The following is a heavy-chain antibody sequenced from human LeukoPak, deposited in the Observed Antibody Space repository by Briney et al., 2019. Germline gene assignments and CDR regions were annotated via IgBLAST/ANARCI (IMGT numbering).Heavy chain of an antibody. CDR1: GFSLSTSGVG. D-gene: IGHD4-17*01. Sequence: SGPTLVQPTQPLTLTCTFSGFSLSTSGVGVGWIRQPPGKALEWLALIYWNDDKRYSPSLKSRLTITKDTSKNQVVLTMTNMDPVDTATYYCAHSGTVTTPHDAFDIWGQGTMVTVSS. J-gene: IGHJ3*02. V-gene: IGHV2-5*01. CDR3: AHSGTVTTPHDAFDI. CDR2: IYWNDDK.